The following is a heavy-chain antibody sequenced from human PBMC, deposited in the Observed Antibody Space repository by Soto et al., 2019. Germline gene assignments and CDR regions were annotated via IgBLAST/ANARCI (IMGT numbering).Heavy chain of an antibody. J-gene: IGHJ4*02. V-gene: IGHV4-34*01. D-gene: IGHD3-22*01. CDR3: ARGNGMILAVQGDAPDKYYLDF. CDR1: GGSFRGYY. Sequence: SETLSLTCAVYGGSFRGYYWSWIRQPPGKGLEWIGEINHSGSINYNPSPKSRVTISVDTSKNQFSLKLRSATAADTAIYFCARGNGMILAVQGDAPDKYYLDFWSQGTLVTVSS. CDR2: INHSGSI.